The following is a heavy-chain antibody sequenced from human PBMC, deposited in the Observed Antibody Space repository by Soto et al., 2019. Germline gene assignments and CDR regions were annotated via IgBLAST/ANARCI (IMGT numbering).Heavy chain of an antibody. CDR2: IYSGGST. J-gene: IGHJ6*02. V-gene: IGHV3-66*01. D-gene: IGHD2-2*01. CDR3: AKDLGYCSSTSCYDYYYYGMDV. Sequence: GGSLRLSCAASGFTVSSNYMSWVRQAPGKGLEWVSVIYSGGSTYYADSVKGRFTISRDNSKNTLYLQMNSLRAEDTAVYYCAKDLGYCSSTSCYDYYYYGMDVWGQGTTVTVSS. CDR1: GFTVSSNY.